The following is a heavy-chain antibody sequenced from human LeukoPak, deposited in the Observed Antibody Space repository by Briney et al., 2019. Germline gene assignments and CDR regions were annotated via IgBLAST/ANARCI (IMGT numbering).Heavy chain of an antibody. CDR3: VIDLGAVTAFAY. V-gene: IGHV1-2*06. Sequence: ASVEDSCRASGYTFTAYYIHWVRQGPGQGLEWMGRINLNSGATNYAQKFQGRVSMPRDTSISTAYMELRRLRSEETAVYYCVIDLGAVTAFAYWGQGTLVTVSS. J-gene: IGHJ4*02. D-gene: IGHD4-11*01. CDR2: INLNSGAT. CDR1: GYTFTAYY.